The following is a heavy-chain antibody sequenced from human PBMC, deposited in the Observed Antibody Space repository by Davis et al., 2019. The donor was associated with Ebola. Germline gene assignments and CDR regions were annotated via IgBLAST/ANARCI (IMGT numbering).Heavy chain of an antibody. D-gene: IGHD1-26*01. CDR2: ISGSGGST. J-gene: IGHJ6*02. Sequence: GGSLRLSCAASGFTFSNAWMNWVRQAPGKGLEWVSAISGSGGSTYYADSVKGRFTISRDNSKNTLYLQMNSLRAEDTAVYYCARGGSGVGTFWYGMDVWGQGTTVTVSS. CDR3: ARGGSGVGTFWYGMDV. V-gene: IGHV3-23*01. CDR1: GFTFSNAW.